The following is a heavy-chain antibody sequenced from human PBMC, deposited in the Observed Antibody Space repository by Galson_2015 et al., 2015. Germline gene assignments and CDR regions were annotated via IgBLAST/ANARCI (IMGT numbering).Heavy chain of an antibody. CDR1: GFTFGSYS. Sequence: ALRLCCAASGFTFGSYSMNWGRQAAGKGLECVSYVSSSSSTIYYADSVKGRFTISRDNAKNSLYLKMNSLRDEDTAVYYCARGDGGGAKVYWGQGTLVTVSS. CDR2: VSSSSSTI. CDR3: ARGDGGGAKVY. D-gene: IGHD1-26*01. J-gene: IGHJ4*02. V-gene: IGHV3-48*02.